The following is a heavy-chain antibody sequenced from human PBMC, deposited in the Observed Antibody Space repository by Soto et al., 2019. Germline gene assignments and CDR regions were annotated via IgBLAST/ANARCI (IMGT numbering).Heavy chain of an antibody. J-gene: IGHJ6*02. Sequence: PGGSLRLSCAASGFTFSSYGMHWVRQAPGKGLEWVAVISYDGSNKYYADSVKGRFTISRDNSKNTLYLQMNSLRAEDTAVYYCAKADHHYYYGMDVWGQGXTVTVSS. CDR2: ISYDGSNK. V-gene: IGHV3-30*18. CDR1: GFTFSSYG. CDR3: AKADHHYYYGMDV.